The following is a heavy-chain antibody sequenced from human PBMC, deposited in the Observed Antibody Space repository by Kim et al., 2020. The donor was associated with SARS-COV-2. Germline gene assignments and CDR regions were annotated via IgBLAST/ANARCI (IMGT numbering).Heavy chain of an antibody. Sequence: ASVKVSCKASGYTFTSYAIYWVRQAPGQRLEWMGWINPGNGNTKYSQKLQGRVTITRDTSTTTAYMELSSLRSEDTAVYYCARASSGAFHHWGQGTLVTVSS. CDR1: GYTFTSYA. J-gene: IGHJ1*01. CDR2: INPGNGNT. D-gene: IGHD3-22*01. CDR3: ARASSGAFHH. V-gene: IGHV1-3*01.